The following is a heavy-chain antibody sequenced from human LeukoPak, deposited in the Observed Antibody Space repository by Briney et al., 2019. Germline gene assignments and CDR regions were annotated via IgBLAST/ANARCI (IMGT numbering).Heavy chain of an antibody. V-gene: IGHV4-59*10. CDR3: ARAKDTIFGVDHAFDI. J-gene: IGHJ3*02. D-gene: IGHD3-3*01. CDR1: GGSFSGYY. CDR2: IYTSGST. Sequence: SETLSLTCAVYGGSFSGYYWSWIRQPAGKGLEWIGRIYTSGSTNYNPSLKSRVTISVDTSKNQFSLKLSSVTAADTAVYYCARAKDTIFGVDHAFDIWGQGTMVTVSS.